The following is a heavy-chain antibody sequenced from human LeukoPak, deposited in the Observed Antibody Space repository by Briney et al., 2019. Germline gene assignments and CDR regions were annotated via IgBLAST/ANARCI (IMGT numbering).Heavy chain of an antibody. D-gene: IGHD6-19*01. Sequence: GGSLRLSRAASGFTFSSYAMNWVRQAPGRGLEWVSTISGSGSGTYYADSVKGRFTISRDNSKNTLYLQMSSLRADDTAVYYCAKKLGMSVAGSPFFFDYWGQGTLVTVSS. CDR1: GFTFSSYA. J-gene: IGHJ4*02. CDR2: ISGSGSGT. V-gene: IGHV3-23*01. CDR3: AKKLGMSVAGSPFFFDY.